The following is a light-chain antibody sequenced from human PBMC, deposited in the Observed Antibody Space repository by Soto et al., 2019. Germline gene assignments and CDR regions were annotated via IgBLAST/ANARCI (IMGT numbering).Light chain of an antibody. V-gene: IGLV2-14*01. J-gene: IGLJ1*01. Sequence: QSVLTQPASVSGSPGQSITISCTGTSSDVGGYNYVSWYQLHPGKAPKLIIYEVSNRPSGIPDRFSGSKSGNTASLTISGLQAEDEADYYCCSYTTSITDVFGTGTKLTVL. CDR3: CSYTTSITDV. CDR1: SSDVGGYNY. CDR2: EVS.